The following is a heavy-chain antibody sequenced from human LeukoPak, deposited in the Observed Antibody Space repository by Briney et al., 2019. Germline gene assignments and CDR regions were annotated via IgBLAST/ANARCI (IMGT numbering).Heavy chain of an antibody. CDR3: AKDSGYDSKYYFDY. CDR2: ISWNSGSI. D-gene: IGHD5-12*01. V-gene: IGHV3-9*01. Sequence: GGSLRLSCAASGFTFADYAMHWVRQAPGKGLEWVSVISWNSGSIAYADSVKGRFTISRDNAKNSLYLQMNSLRAEDTALYYCAKDSGYDSKYYFDYWGQGTLVTVSS. CDR1: GFTFADYA. J-gene: IGHJ4*02.